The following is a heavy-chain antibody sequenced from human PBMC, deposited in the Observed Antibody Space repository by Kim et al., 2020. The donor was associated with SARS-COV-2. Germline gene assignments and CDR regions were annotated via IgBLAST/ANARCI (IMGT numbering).Heavy chain of an antibody. Sequence: GGSLRLSCAASGFTVSTNYLTWVRQAPGRGLEWVSSIYKNGTTYNSDSVKGRFSISRGNSKNTVFLQMNSLRTDDTAVYYCARQGYWSGLDYWGQGALVTVSS. CDR1: GFTVSTNY. D-gene: IGHD3-10*01. J-gene: IGHJ4*02. CDR3: ARQGYWSGLDY. V-gene: IGHV3-53*01. CDR2: IYKNGTT.